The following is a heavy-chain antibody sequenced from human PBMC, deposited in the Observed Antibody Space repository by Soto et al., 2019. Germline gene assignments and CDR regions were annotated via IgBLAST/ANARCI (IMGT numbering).Heavy chain of an antibody. CDR2: INPSGGST. CDR3: ARDPTTDIVVVPAAVASDAFDI. D-gene: IGHD2-2*01. CDR1: GYTFTSYG. J-gene: IGHJ3*02. Sequence: ASVKVSCKASGYTFTSYGISWVRQAPGQGLEWMGIINPSGGSTSYAQKFQGRVTMTRDTSTSTVYMELSSLRSEDTAVYYCARDPTTDIVVVPAAVASDAFDIWGQGTMVTVSS. V-gene: IGHV1-46*03.